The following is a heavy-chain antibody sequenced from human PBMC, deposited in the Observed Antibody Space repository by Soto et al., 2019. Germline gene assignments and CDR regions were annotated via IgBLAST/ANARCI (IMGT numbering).Heavy chain of an antibody. V-gene: IGHV3-23*05. CDR1: GSTYSSYT. CDR3: AKTYGLGSYYKGVD. CDR2: IKTTGETT. Sequence: XGSLRLSCVGCGSTYSSYTRTWVRQAPGKGLEWVSGIKTTGETTYYAHSVKGRFTISRDNSRNTLYLQMDSLRAADTAIYYCAKTYGLGSYYKGVDWGQGTVVT. D-gene: IGHD3-10*01. J-gene: IGHJ4*02.